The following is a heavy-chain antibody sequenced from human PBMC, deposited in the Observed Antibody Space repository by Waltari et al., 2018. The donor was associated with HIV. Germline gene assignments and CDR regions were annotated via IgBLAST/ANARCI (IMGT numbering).Heavy chain of an antibody. J-gene: IGHJ4*02. CDR2: VITVCDIL. CDR1: GGTLRSYW. V-gene: IGHV1-69*05. Sequence: QVQLIHSGAEVKRPGSSLKVYCKASGGTLRSYWLSWFRQGPGEGLKWMGVVITVCDILNYALEFKDRLTIVTDTAKGTAYMESTNLRSEDTALYYCSTSQQNNSYASDYRAYNLASWGQGTLITVSS. D-gene: IGHD2-2*01. CDR3: STSQQNNSYASDYRAYNLAS.